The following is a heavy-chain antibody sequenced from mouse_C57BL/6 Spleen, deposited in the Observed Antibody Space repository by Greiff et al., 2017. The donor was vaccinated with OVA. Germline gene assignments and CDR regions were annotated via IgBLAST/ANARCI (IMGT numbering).Heavy chain of an antibody. Sequence: QVQLQQPGAELVKPGASVQMSCKASGYTFTSYWITWVKQRPGQGLEWLGDIYPGSGSTNYNEKFKSKATLTVDTSSSTAYLQRSSLTSEDSAVYYCARGDYGSSSPLSYWYFDVWGTGTTVTVSS. D-gene: IGHD1-1*01. CDR2: IYPGSGST. V-gene: IGHV1-55*01. CDR3: ARGDYGSSSPLSYWYFDV. J-gene: IGHJ1*03. CDR1: GYTFTSYW.